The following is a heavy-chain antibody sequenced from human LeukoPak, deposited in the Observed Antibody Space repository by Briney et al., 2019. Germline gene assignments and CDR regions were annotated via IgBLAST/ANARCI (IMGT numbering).Heavy chain of an antibody. CDR2: IYRSVST. D-gene: IGHD5-24*01. Sequence: SETLSLTCALYRGSFTVYFWSSIRQPPQTGLEWVGQIYRSVSTIYNGSPQSRVTISADTSKNKFSLKLISVTAADTAVYYCARGLFDMSTIRPFPFDLGCQGTLVTVSS. J-gene: IGHJ4*02. V-gene: IGHV4-34*01. CDR3: ARGLFDMSTIRPFPFDL. CDR1: RGSFTVYF.